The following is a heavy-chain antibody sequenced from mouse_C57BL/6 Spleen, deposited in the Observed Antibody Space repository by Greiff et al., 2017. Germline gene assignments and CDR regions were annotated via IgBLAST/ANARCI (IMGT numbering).Heavy chain of an antibody. J-gene: IGHJ1*03. CDR2: IWSDGST. Sequence: QVQLKESGPGLVAPSQSLSITCPVPGFSLTSYGVHWVRQPPGKGLEWLVVIWSDGSTTYNSALKSRLSISKDNSKSQVFLKMNSLQTDDTAMYYCARHSSSYWYFDVWGTGTTVTVSS. V-gene: IGHV2-6-1*01. CDR3: ARHSSSYWYFDV. CDR1: GFSLTSYG.